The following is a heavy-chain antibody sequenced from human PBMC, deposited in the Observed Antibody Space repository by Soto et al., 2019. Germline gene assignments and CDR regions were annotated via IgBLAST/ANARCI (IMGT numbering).Heavy chain of an antibody. V-gene: IGHV1-2*02. CDR3: ARLSKGYCSAPSCYSWLDA. D-gene: IGHD2-2*01. CDR1: GYKFTAYY. J-gene: IGHJ5*02. CDR2: LKPGSGAT. Sequence: GASVKVSCKASGYKFTAYYMHWVRPAPLQGLEWMVWLKPGSGATSYAQTFQGRVTMTRDTSLNTVYMEVTSLRPDDTAVYYCARLSKGYCSAPSCYSWLDAWGQGPLVTVSS.